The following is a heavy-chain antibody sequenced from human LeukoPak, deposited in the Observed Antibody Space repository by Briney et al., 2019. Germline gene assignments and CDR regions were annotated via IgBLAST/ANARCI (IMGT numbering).Heavy chain of an antibody. CDR1: GGTFSSYA. D-gene: IGHD2-2*01. V-gene: IGHV1-69*04. Sequence: ASVKVSCTASGGTFSSYAISWVRQAPGQGLEWMGRIIPILGIANYAQKFQGRVTITADKSTSTAYMELSSLRSEDTAVYYCARATDIVVVPAAKELNWFDPWGQGTLVTVSS. J-gene: IGHJ5*02. CDR2: IIPILGIA. CDR3: ARATDIVVVPAAKELNWFDP.